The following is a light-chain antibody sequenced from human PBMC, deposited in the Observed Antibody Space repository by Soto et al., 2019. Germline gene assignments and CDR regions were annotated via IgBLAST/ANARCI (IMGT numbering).Light chain of an antibody. CDR2: RVY. CDR1: QSLVDSDGNTF. J-gene: IGKJ2*02. CDR3: MQGRQWPCT. V-gene: IGKV2-30*01. Sequence: DIVMTQAPFSLPVTLGQPASVSCRSSQSLVDSDGNTFLSWFQQRPGQSPRRLIHRVYDRDSGVPDRFSGSGSGTDFTLRISRVEAEDIGVYYCMQGRQWPCTFGQGTKVDIK.